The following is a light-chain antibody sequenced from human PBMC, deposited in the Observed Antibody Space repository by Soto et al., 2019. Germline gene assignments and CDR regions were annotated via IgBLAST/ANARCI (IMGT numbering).Light chain of an antibody. Sequence: EIVMTQSPATLSVSPGDRATLSCKCSQSVDNDLAWYQQKPGQPPRLLIYDASTRATGIPARFSGSQSGTEFTLTISSLEPEDLAVDYCQQRSNWPPVTWTLGQGTKVDIK. CDR3: QQRSNWPPVTWT. V-gene: IGKV3-11*01. J-gene: IGKJ1*01. CDR1: QSVDND. CDR2: DAS.